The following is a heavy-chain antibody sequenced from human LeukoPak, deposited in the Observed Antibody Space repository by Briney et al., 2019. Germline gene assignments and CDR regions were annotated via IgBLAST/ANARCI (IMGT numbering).Heavy chain of an antibody. Sequence: ASVKVSCKASGYTFTGYYMRWVRQAPGQGLEWMGRINPNSGGTNYAQKFQGRVTMTRDTSISTAYMELSRLRSDDTAVYYCARDDCSSTSCYSWFDPWGQGTLVTVSS. CDR1: GYTFTGYY. D-gene: IGHD2-2*01. CDR3: ARDDCSSTSCYSWFDP. J-gene: IGHJ5*02. CDR2: INPNSGGT. V-gene: IGHV1-2*06.